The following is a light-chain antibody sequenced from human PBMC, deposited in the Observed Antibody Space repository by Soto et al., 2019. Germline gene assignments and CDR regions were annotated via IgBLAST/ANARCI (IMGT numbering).Light chain of an antibody. CDR3: QQYNSSART. CDR2: KAS. V-gene: IGKV1-5*03. CDR1: QSISSW. J-gene: IGKJ3*01. Sequence: DIQMTQSPSTLSASVGDRVTITCRASQSISSWLAWYQQKPGKAPKLLIYKASSIESGVPSRFSGSGSGTEFNLTLSRLQPDDFATYYCQQYNSSARTFGPGTKVHIK.